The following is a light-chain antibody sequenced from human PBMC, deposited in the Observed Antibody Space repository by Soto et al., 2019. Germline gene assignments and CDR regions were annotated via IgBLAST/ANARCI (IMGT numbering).Light chain of an antibody. CDR1: QSISSY. Sequence: DLPMTQSPSSLSASAGDRVTITCRASQSISSYLNWFQQTPGKAPKLLIYTASNLQSGVPSRFSGSGSGTEFTLTITSLQPEDVAIYFCQQSYRIPITFGQGTRLEIK. CDR2: TAS. J-gene: IGKJ5*01. V-gene: IGKV1-39*01. CDR3: QQSYRIPIT.